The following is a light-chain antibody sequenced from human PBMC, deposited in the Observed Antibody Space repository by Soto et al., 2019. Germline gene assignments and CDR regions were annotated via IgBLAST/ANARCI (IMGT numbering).Light chain of an antibody. CDR1: SSDVGAYKY. V-gene: IGLV2-8*01. CDR2: EVS. CDR3: CSYAGGNNPYV. J-gene: IGLJ1*01. Sequence: QSALTQPPSASGSPGQSVTISCTGTSSDVGAYKYVSWYQQHPGKAPKLMISEVSKRPSGVPDRFSGSKSGNTASLTVSGLRAEDEAAYYCCSYAGGNNPYVFGTGTKLTVL.